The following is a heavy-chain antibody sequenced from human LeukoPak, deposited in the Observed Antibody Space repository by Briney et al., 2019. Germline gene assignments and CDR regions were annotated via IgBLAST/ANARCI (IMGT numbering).Heavy chain of an antibody. D-gene: IGHD3-9*01. V-gene: IGHV4-59*05. Sequence: SETLSLTCTVSGGSISSYYWSWIRQPPGKGLEWIGSIYYSGSTYYNPSLKSRVTISVDTSKNQFSLKLSSVTAADTAVYYCASSISWYFDLWGRGTLVTVSS. J-gene: IGHJ2*01. CDR2: IYYSGST. CDR3: ASSISWYFDL. CDR1: GGSISSYY.